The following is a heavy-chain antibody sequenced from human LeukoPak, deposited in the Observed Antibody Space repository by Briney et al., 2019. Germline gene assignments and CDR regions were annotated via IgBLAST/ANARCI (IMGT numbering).Heavy chain of an antibody. J-gene: IGHJ4*02. CDR1: GGSISTTNW. CDR2: VHLSGRT. Sequence: PSETLSLTCGVSGGSISTTNWWTWVRQPPGEGLEWIGEVHLSGRTHYNPSLESRVTMSVDMSENHISLRLTPVTAADTAVHYCAREGGPYRPLDYSGQGTLVTVSS. CDR3: AREGGPYRPLDY. V-gene: IGHV4-4*02.